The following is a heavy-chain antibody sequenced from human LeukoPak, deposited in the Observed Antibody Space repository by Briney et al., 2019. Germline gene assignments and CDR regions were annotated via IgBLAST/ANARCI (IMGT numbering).Heavy chain of an antibody. CDR3: ARGGMTTVTTTRNYFDY. CDR1: GGSFSGYY. CDR2: INHSGST. Sequence: SETLSLTCAVYGGSFSGYYWSWIRQPPGKGLEWIGEINHSGSTNYNPSLKSRVTISVDTSKNQFSPKLSSVTAADTAVYYCARGGMTTVTTTRNYFDYWGQGTLVTVSS. V-gene: IGHV4-34*01. J-gene: IGHJ4*02. D-gene: IGHD4-17*01.